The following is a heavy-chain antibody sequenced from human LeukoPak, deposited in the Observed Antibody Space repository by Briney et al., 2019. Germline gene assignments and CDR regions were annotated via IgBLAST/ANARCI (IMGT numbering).Heavy chain of an antibody. CDR3: AREETSTVWD. Sequence: SETLSLTCAVYGGSFSGYYWSWIRQPPGKGLEWIGEINHSGSTNYNPSLKSRVAISVDTSKNQFSLKLSSVTAADTAVYYCAREETSTVWDWGQGTLVTVSS. J-gene: IGHJ4*02. D-gene: IGHD3-16*01. CDR1: GGSFSGYY. CDR2: INHSGST. V-gene: IGHV4-34*01.